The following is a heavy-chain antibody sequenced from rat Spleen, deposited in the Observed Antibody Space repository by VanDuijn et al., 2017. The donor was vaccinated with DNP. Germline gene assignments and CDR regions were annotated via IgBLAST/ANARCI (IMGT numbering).Heavy chain of an antibody. CDR1: GFTFSYFP. CDR2: ISSSGDSP. CDR3: TRGRKKYYYAMDV. Sequence: EVQLEESGGGLVQPGGSMKLSCVASGFTFSYFPMAWVRQAPSKGLEWVAIISSSGDSPYYRDSVKGRFTISRDNAKATLYLQMNSLRSEDTATYYCTRGRKKYYYAMDVWGQGTSVTVSS. V-gene: IGHV5-46*01. J-gene: IGHJ4*01.